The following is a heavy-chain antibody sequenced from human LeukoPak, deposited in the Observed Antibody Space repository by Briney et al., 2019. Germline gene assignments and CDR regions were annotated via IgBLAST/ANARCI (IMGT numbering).Heavy chain of an antibody. V-gene: IGHV3-74*01. D-gene: IGHD2-21*01. Sequence: GGSLRLSCAVSGFTFSSYWMHWVRQAPGKGLVWVSRINTDGRSTSYVDSVKGRFTMSRDNAKNTLYLQMNSLRAEDTAIYYCVRDVWGDRDSFFDYWGQGTWSPSPQ. CDR1: GFTFSSYW. J-gene: IGHJ4*02. CDR2: INTDGRST. CDR3: VRDVWGDRDSFFDY.